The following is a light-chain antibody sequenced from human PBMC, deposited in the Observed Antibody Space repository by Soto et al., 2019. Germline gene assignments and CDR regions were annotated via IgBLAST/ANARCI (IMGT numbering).Light chain of an antibody. CDR3: QQYGSPPIT. Sequence: EIVLTQSQDTLSVSPGGRATLSCLASQSVTSNLAWYQQQPGQAPRLLMSGTSNRATGTPDRFSGSGSGTDFTLTISRLEPEDFAVYYCQQYGSPPITFGQGTRLEIK. V-gene: IGKV3-20*01. J-gene: IGKJ5*01. CDR1: QSVTSN. CDR2: GTS.